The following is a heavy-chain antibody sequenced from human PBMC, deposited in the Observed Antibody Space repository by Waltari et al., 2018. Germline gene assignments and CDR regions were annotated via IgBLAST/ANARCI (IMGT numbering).Heavy chain of an antibody. J-gene: IGHJ5*02. V-gene: IGHV3-30*01. CDR2: ISYDENNR. CDR3: ARDALGDYSNWFDP. Sequence: QVQLVASGGGVVRPGRSLRLSCTGPGFTFRRYAFHWIRQAPGKGLEWVAVISYDENNRHYADSVKGRFTISRDNSKTTLYLQIVSLRDEDTAIYYCARDALGDYSNWFDPWGQGTRVTVSS. D-gene: IGHD4-17*01. CDR1: GFTFRRYA.